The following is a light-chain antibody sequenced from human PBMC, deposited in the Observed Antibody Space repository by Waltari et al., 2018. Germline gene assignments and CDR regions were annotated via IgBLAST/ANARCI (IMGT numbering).Light chain of an antibody. J-gene: IGKJ1*01. Sequence: QLTQYPSTLSASVEDRVTITCLASQGISNYLAWYQQKPWKAPEVLIFAASTLRTGVPSRFSGRGSGTDFTLTISSLQPEDFATYCCQQLDTYPRTFGQGTKVEIK. CDR1: QGISNY. V-gene: IGKV1-9*01. CDR2: AAS. CDR3: QQLDTYPRT.